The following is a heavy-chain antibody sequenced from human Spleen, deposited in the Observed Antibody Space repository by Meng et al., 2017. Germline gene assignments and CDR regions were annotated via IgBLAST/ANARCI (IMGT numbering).Heavy chain of an antibody. V-gene: IGHV3-7*01. CDR1: GFTFSSYA. CDR3: VRDHHHLWNDYYAQFDY. J-gene: IGHJ4*02. CDR2: INHDGSEK. D-gene: IGHD3-3*02. Sequence: GESLKISCAASGFTFSSYAMHWVRQAPGRGLEWVANINHDGSEKNYVDSVKDRFSISRDNAKNSLSLQMNSLRAEDTAVYYCVRDHHHLWNDYYAQFDYWGQGSLVTVSS.